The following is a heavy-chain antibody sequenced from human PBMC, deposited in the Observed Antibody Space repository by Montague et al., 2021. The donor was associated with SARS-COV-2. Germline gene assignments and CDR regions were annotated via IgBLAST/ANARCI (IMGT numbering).Heavy chain of an antibody. D-gene: IGHD3-22*01. CDR2: IYSGGST. CDR1: GFTVSSNY. V-gene: IGHV3-66*02. J-gene: IGHJ4*02. CDR3: ARHGKTRIAMIVVVIGYFDY. Sequence: SLRLSCAASGFTVSSNYMSWVRQAPGKGLEWVSVIYSGGSTYYADSVKGRFTISRDNSKNTLYLQMNSLRAEDTAVYYCARHGKTRIAMIVVVIGYFDYWGQGTLVTVSS.